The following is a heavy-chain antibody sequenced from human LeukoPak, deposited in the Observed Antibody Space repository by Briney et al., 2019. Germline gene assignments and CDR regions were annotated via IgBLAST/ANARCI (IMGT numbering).Heavy chain of an antibody. Sequence: GGSLRLSCAASGFTFSTYAMNWVRQTPGKGLEWVSAISGGGDNTYYADSVKGRFTISRDNSKNTLYLQMHSLRAEDTAVYYCAKGSRSGWSVYYYYDMDVWGQGTTVTVSS. CDR1: GFTFSTYA. V-gene: IGHV3-23*01. D-gene: IGHD6-19*01. J-gene: IGHJ6*02. CDR2: ISGGGDNT. CDR3: AKGSRSGWSVYYYYDMDV.